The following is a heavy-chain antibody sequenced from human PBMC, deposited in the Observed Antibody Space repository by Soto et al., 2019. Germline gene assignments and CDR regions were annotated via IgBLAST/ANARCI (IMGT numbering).Heavy chain of an antibody. CDR2: IYPGDSDT. V-gene: IGHV5-51*01. D-gene: IGHD3-3*01. CDR1: GYSFTSYW. CDR3: ARRFDFWSGSGSYYYGLDV. J-gene: IGHJ6*02. Sequence: GESLKISCKGSGYSFTSYWIVWVRQMPGKGLEWMGIIYPGDSDTRYSPSFQGQVTISADKSISTDYLPWSSLKASDTAMYYCARRFDFWSGSGSYYYGLDVWGQGTTVTVSS.